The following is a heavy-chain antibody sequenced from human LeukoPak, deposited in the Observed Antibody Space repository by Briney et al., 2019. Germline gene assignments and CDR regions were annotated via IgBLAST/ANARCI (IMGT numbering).Heavy chain of an antibody. J-gene: IGHJ6*02. Sequence: GGSLRLSCAASGFTFSSYAMHWVRQAPGKGLEWVAVISYDGSNKYYADSVKGRFTVSRDNSKNTLYLQMNSLRAEDTAVYYRARSNYYGSGTDHYYGMDVWGQGTTVTVSS. V-gene: IGHV3-30*04. CDR1: GFTFSSYA. CDR3: ARSNYYGSGTDHYYGMDV. CDR2: ISYDGSNK. D-gene: IGHD3-10*01.